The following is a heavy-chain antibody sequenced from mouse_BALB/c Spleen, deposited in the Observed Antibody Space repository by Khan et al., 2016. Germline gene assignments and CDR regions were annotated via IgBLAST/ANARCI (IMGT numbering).Heavy chain of an antibody. J-gene: IGHJ2*01. Sequence: EVELVESGGGLVKPGGSLKLSCAASGFSFSSYAMSWFRPTPEKRLEWVASISSGGSSFYPDILKDRFTIPRDNARNILSLQMSSLRSEDTAMYYCTTKVYYFDYWGQGTTHTVSS. CDR1: GFSFSSYA. CDR3: TTKVYYFDY. V-gene: IGHV5-6-5*01. CDR2: ISSGGSS.